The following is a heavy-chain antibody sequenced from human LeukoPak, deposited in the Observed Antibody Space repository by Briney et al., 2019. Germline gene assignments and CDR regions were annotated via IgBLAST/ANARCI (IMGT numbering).Heavy chain of an antibody. J-gene: IGHJ5*02. CDR2: ISNIGST. CDR1: GASISSYF. Sequence: SETLSLTCSVSGASISSYFWTWIRQSPGKGLEWIGYISNIGSTNYNPSLKSRVTISGDTSKNQFSLKLSSVTAADTAVYYCARARSGIAGFDPWGQGTLVTVSS. CDR3: ARARSGIAGFDP. D-gene: IGHD6-13*01. V-gene: IGHV4-59*01.